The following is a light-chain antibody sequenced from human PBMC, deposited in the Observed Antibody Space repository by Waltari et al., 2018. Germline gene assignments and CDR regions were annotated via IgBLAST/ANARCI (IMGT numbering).Light chain of an antibody. CDR1: YTNIGSGYA. CDR2: GDN. V-gene: IGLV1-40*01. CDR3: QSYDSSLSQV. J-gene: IGLJ6*01. Sequence: QSVLTQPPSVSGAPGPRVTISCIGTYTNIGSGYAVQWFQQLPGSAPKVLLYGDNYWPSGVPDRFSGSTSGTSASLTITGLQAEDEGDYYCQSYDSSLSQVFGSGTKVTVL.